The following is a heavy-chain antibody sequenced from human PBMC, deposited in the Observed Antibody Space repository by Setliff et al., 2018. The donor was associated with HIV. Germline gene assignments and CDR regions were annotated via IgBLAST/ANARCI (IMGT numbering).Heavy chain of an antibody. CDR1: GGFMSSYY. J-gene: IGHJ4*02. CDR3: ARNRVPSSL. V-gene: IGHV4-59*01. Sequence: PSETLSLTCTVSGGFMSSYYWSWIRQPPGKGLEWIGSIYYTGSTDYNPSLMSRVTISLDTPKNQFSLKLNSVIAADTAVYYCARNRVPSSLWGQGTLVTVSS. D-gene: IGHD3-10*01. CDR2: IYYTGST.